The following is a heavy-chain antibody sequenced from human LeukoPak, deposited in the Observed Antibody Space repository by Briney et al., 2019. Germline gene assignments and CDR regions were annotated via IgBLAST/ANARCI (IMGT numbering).Heavy chain of an antibody. V-gene: IGHV3-23*01. Sequence: TGGSLRLSCAASGFTFTSSAMSWVRDAPGKGLEWVSVISHSGDSTYFADSVKGRFTISRDNSKNTLYLHMNSLRAEDTAVYYCAKARGSSVYEQFDYWGQGTQVTVSP. D-gene: IGHD5/OR15-5a*01. J-gene: IGHJ4*02. CDR1: GFTFTSSA. CDR3: AKARGSSVYEQFDY. CDR2: ISHSGDST.